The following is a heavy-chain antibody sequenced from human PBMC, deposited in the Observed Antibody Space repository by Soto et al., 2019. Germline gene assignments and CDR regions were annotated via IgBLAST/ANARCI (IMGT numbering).Heavy chain of an antibody. CDR1: GGSISSYY. J-gene: IGHJ3*02. V-gene: IGHV4-59*01. CDR2: IYYSGIT. Sequence: SETLSLTCTVSGGSISSYYCSWMRHPPWKGLEWIGYIYYSGITNYNPSLKSRVTISVDTYKNQFSLKMSSVTAADTAVYYCARDDSRPPAFEIWGQGIILSVSS. D-gene: IGHD3-22*01. CDR3: ARDDSRPPAFEI.